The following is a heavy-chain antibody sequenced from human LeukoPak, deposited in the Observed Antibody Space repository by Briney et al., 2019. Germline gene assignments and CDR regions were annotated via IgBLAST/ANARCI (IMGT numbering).Heavy chain of an antibody. V-gene: IGHV4-39*01. D-gene: IGHD6-19*01. Sequence: PSETLPLTCTVSGGSISSSSYYWGWIRQPPGKGLEWIGSIYYSGSTYYNPSLKSRVTISVDTSKNQFSLKLSSVTAADTAVYYCARTTQTRSIAVAGTPPSPGDAFDIWGQGTMVTVSS. CDR3: ARTTQTRSIAVAGTPPSPGDAFDI. CDR1: GGSISSSSYY. CDR2: IYYSGST. J-gene: IGHJ3*02.